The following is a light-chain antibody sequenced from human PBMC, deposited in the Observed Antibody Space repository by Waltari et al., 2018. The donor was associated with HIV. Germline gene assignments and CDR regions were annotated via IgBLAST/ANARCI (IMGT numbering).Light chain of an antibody. J-gene: IGKJ4*01. CDR2: KAS. V-gene: IGKV1-5*03. Sequence: DIQMTQSPYTLSASVGDRVTITCRASQSISRLLAWYQQKPGRAPNLLIYKASSLQSGVPSRFSGSCFGTDFTLTISSLQPDDSATYYCQQYQSYPLTCGGGTKVEIQ. CDR3: QQYQSYPLT. CDR1: QSISRL.